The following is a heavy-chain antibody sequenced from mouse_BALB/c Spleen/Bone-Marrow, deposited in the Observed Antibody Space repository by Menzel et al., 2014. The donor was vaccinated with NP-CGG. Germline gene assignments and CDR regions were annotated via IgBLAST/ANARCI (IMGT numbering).Heavy chain of an antibody. CDR3: AKGGNYRYDFDY. J-gene: IGHJ2*01. V-gene: IGHV1-14*01. D-gene: IGHD2-14*01. Sequence: EVNLVESGPELVKPGASVKMFCKASGYTFTSYVMHWVKQKPGQGLEWIGYINPYNDGTKYNEKFKGMATLTSDRSSSTAYMELSSLTSEDSAVYYCAKGGNYRYDFDYWGQGTTLTVSS. CDR1: GYTFTSYV. CDR2: INPYNDGT.